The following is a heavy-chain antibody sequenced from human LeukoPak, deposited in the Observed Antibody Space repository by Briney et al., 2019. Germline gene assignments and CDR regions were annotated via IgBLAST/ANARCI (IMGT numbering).Heavy chain of an antibody. CDR2: IIPIFGTA. CDR1: GSTFSSYA. V-gene: IGHV1-69*06. CDR3: ARVIAVAGTHFDY. D-gene: IGHD6-19*01. Sequence: ASVKVSCKASGSTFSSYAISWVRQAPGQGLEWMGGIIPIFGTANYAQKFQGRVTITADKSTSTAYMELSSLRSEDTAVYYCARVIAVAGTHFDYWGQGTLVTVSS. J-gene: IGHJ4*02.